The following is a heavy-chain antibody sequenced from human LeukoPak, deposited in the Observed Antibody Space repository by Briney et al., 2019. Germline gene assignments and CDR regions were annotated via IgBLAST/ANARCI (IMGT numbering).Heavy chain of an antibody. CDR1: GFTFTNYG. J-gene: IGHJ4*02. V-gene: IGHV3-30*18. Sequence: GGSLRLSCAASGFTFTNYGMPWVRQAPGKGLEWVAVISYDGSNKYYADSVKGRFTISRDNSTNTLYLQMNSLRAEDTAVYYCAKEDLAGFSFDYWGQGTLLTVSS. CDR3: AKEDLAGFSFDY. D-gene: IGHD3/OR15-3a*01. CDR2: ISYDGSNK.